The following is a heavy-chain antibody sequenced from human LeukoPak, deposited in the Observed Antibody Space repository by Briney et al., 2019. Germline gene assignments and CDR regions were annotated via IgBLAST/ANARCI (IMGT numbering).Heavy chain of an antibody. CDR1: GSTFSSYG. Sequence: GGSLRLSCAASGSTFSSYGMHWIRQAPGKGLEWVAVIWYDGSNKYYADSVKGRFTISRDNSKNTLYLQMNSLRAEDTAVYYCASSIAAAGGIDPWGQGTLVTVSS. D-gene: IGHD6-13*01. J-gene: IGHJ5*02. V-gene: IGHV3-33*01. CDR2: IWYDGSNK. CDR3: ASSIAAAGGIDP.